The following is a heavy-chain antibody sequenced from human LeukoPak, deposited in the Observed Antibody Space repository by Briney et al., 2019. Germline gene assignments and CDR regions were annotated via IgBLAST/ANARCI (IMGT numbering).Heavy chain of an antibody. V-gene: IGHV1-2*02. CDR1: GYTFTGHY. CDR3: ARQVVVITTVVWFDP. Sequence: ASVKVSCKASGYTFTGHYMHWVRQAPGQGLEWMGWINPKNAGTNFAQRFQGRVIMTRDTSSSTVYMELSSLRSEDTAVYYCARQVVVITTVVWFDPWGQGTLVTVSS. J-gene: IGHJ5*02. CDR2: INPKNAGT. D-gene: IGHD3-22*01.